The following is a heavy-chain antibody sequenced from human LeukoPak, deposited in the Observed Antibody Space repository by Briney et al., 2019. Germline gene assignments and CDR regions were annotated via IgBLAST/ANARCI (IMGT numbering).Heavy chain of an antibody. Sequence: SETLSLTCSFSGDSISTYYWSWIRQPPGKGLEWIGHIYSSGNTDYNSSLKSRVTISVDTSKSQFSLRLSSVIATDTAVYYCARLRWQLVGPYFDYWGQGILVTVSS. V-gene: IGHV4-59*01. J-gene: IGHJ4*02. D-gene: IGHD1-26*01. CDR2: IYSSGNT. CDR1: GDSISTYY. CDR3: ARLRWQLVGPYFDY.